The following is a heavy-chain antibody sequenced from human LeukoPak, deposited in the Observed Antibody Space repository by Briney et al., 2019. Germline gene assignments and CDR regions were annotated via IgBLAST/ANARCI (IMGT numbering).Heavy chain of an antibody. D-gene: IGHD6-13*01. CDR2: IYHSGST. CDR1: GGSISSSNW. Sequence: SGTLSLTCAVSGGSISSSNWWSWVRQPPGKGLEWIGEIYHSGSTNYNPSLKSRVTISVDKSKNQFSLKLSSVTAADTAVYYCARDDSSSWYLDAFDIWGQGTMVTVSS. J-gene: IGHJ3*02. CDR3: ARDDSSSWYLDAFDI. V-gene: IGHV4-4*02.